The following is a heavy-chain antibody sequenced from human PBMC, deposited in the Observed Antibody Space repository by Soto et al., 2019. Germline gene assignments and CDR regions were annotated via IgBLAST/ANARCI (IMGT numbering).Heavy chain of an antibody. CDR3: AAAPTHSWGCEY. D-gene: IGHD3-16*01. J-gene: IGHJ1*01. CDR1: GYTLSDLS. CDR2: SDPEYGET. Sequence: QVQLVQSGAEVKKPGATVKVSCKVSGYTLSDLSLHSVRQAPGKGFEWMGGSDPEYGETIYAQKFQRGVTMTYDTSTKPASVELSSLRSEDTAVYYCAAAPTHSWGCEYWRHSTLVTVSA. V-gene: IGHV1-24*01.